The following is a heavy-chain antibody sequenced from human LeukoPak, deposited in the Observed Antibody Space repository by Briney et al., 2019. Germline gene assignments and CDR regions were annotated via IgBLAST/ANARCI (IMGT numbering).Heavy chain of an antibody. CDR3: ARGRYCSADICSGGDAFDI. V-gene: IGHV4-4*07. CDR2: IYTRGST. CDR1: GGSINNYY. J-gene: IGHJ3*02. D-gene: IGHD2-15*01. Sequence: SETLSLTCTVSGGSINNYYWSWIRQPAGKGLEWIGRIYTRGSTNYNPSLKSRVTMSVDTSKNQFSLKLSSVSAADTVVYYCARGRYCSADICSGGDAFDIWGQGTMVSVSS.